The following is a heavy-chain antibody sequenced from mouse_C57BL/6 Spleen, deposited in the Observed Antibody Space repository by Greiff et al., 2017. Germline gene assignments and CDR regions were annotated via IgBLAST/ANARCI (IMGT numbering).Heavy chain of an antibody. CDR2: ISYDGSN. J-gene: IGHJ1*03. Sequence: DVQLQESGPGLVKPSQSLSLTCSVTGYSITSGYYWNWIRQFPGNKLEWMGYISYDGSNNYNPSLKNRISITRDTSKNQFFLKLNSVTTEDTATYYCARGGNWDEGYFDVWGTGTTVTVSS. CDR3: ARGGNWDEGYFDV. CDR1: GYSITSGYY. V-gene: IGHV3-6*01. D-gene: IGHD4-1*01.